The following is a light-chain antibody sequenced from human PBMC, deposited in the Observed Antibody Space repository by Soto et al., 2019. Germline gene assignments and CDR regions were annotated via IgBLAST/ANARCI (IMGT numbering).Light chain of an antibody. Sequence: DIQMTQSPSTLSASVGDRVTVTCRASQSISSWLAWYQQKPGKAPKLPIYDASSLESGVPSRFSGSGSGTEFTLTISSLQPGDFATYYCQQYHSYSPFTFGPGTKVDMK. CDR3: QQYHSYSPFT. CDR2: DAS. J-gene: IGKJ3*01. CDR1: QSISSW. V-gene: IGKV1-5*01.